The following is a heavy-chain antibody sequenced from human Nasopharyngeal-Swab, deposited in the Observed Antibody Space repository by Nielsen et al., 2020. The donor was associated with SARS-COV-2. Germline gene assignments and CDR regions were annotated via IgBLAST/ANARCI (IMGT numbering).Heavy chain of an antibody. Sequence: GGSLSLSWAASGFAFSSYWMHWVRQAPGKRLVWVSRINSDGSSTSYADSVKGRFTISRDNAKNTLYLQMNSLRAEDTAVYYCARGYYDFWSGYAGFDPWGQGTLVTVSS. CDR3: ARGYYDFWSGYAGFDP. J-gene: IGHJ5*02. V-gene: IGHV3-74*01. CDR1: GFAFSSYW. CDR2: INSDGSST. D-gene: IGHD3-3*01.